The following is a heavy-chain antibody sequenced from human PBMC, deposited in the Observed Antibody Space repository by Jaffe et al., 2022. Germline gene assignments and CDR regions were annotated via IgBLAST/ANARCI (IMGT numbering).Heavy chain of an antibody. V-gene: IGHV4-34*01. CDR1: GGSFSGYY. D-gene: IGHD3-10*01. J-gene: IGHJ5*02. CDR3: ARARSGSYYRPPRGWFDP. CDR2: INHSGST. Sequence: QVQLQQWGAGLLKPSETLSLTCAVYGGSFSGYYWSWIRQPPGKGLEWIGEINHSGSTNYNPSLKSRVTISVDTSKNQFSLKLSSVTAADTAVYYCARARSGSYYRPPRGWFDPWGQGTLVTVSS.